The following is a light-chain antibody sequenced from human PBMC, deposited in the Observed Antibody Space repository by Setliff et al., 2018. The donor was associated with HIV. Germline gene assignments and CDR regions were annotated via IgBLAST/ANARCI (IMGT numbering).Light chain of an antibody. J-gene: IGLJ1*01. CDR1: SSNIGADYG. CDR2: GNT. Sequence: QSVLTQPPSVSGAPGQRVTISCTGSSSNIGADYGVHWYQQLPGTAPKLLVYGNTNRPSGVPDRFSGSKSGTSASLAITGLQAEDEADYYCQSYDSSLSASVFRPGTKVTVL. CDR3: QSYDSSLSASV. V-gene: IGLV1-40*01.